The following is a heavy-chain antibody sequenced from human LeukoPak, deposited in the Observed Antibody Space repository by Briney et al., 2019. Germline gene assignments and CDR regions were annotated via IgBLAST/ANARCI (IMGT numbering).Heavy chain of an antibody. J-gene: IGHJ4*02. CDR2: IGYDGGNK. CDR3: ARGIYNSGWFYFDY. D-gene: IGHD6-19*01. Sequence: GGSLRLSCAASGVTFSSYFMHWVRQAPGKGLEWVAVIGYDGGNKDYADSVKGRFTISRDNSKNTLYLHMNSLRAEDTAVFYCARGIYNSGWFYFDYWGQGTLVTVSS. V-gene: IGHV3-33*01. CDR1: GVTFSSYF.